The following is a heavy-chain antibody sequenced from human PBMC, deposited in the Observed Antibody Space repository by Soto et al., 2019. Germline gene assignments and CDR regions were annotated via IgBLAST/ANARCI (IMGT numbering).Heavy chain of an antibody. V-gene: IGHV4-30-4*01. CDR3: ASGGMVRGVLNYFDP. CDR2: IAYNGGT. D-gene: IGHD3-10*01. CDR1: GTSIDSGNSY. Sequence: QVQLQESGPGLVKPSQTLSLTCSVSGTSIDSGNSYWNWIRQPPGKGLEWIGYIAYNGGTYYNPSLQSRLTMSLDTSNNQFSLKLTSVTAADTAVYFCASGGMVRGVLNYFDPWGQGTRVTVSS. J-gene: IGHJ5*02.